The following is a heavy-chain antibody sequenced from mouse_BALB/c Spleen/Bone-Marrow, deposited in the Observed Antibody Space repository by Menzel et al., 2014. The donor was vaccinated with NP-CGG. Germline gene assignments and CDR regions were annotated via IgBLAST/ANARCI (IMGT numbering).Heavy chain of an antibody. V-gene: IGHV14-3*02. Sequence: VHVKQSGAELVKPGASVKLSCTASGFNIIDTYMHWVRQRPEQGLEWIGRIDPANGNTKYDPKFQGKATITADTSSNTAYLQLSSLTSEDTAVYYCARYRLGTYFDYWGQGTTLTVSS. CDR3: ARYRLGTYFDY. CDR1: GFNIIDTY. J-gene: IGHJ2*01. D-gene: IGHD1-2*01. CDR2: IDPANGNT.